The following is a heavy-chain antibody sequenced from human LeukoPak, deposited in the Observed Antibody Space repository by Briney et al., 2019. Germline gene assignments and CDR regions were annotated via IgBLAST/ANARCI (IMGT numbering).Heavy chain of an antibody. D-gene: IGHD2-15*01. Sequence: SVKVSCKASEGTFSSYAISWVRQAPGQGLEWIGRIIPIFGTANYAQKFQGRVTITADKSTSTAYMELSSLRSEDTAVYYCARAAGYCSGGSCYHFDYWGQGTLVTVSS. J-gene: IGHJ4*02. V-gene: IGHV1-69*06. CDR1: EGTFSSYA. CDR2: IIPIFGTA. CDR3: ARAAGYCSGGSCYHFDY.